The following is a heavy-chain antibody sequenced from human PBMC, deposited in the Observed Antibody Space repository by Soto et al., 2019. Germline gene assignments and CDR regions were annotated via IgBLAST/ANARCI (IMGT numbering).Heavy chain of an antibody. Sequence: ASVKVSCKASCYTFTSYGISWVRQAPGQGLEWMGWISAYNGNTNYAQKLQGRVTMTTDTSTSTAYMELRSLRSDDTAVYYCARDLTWGSYYAFDIWGQGTMVTVSS. V-gene: IGHV1-18*01. CDR2: ISAYNGNT. J-gene: IGHJ3*02. CDR3: ARDLTWGSYYAFDI. CDR1: CYTFTSYG. D-gene: IGHD1-26*01.